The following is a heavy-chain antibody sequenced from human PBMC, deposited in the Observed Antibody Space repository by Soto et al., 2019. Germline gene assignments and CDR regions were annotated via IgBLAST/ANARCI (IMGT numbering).Heavy chain of an antibody. J-gene: IGHJ4*02. CDR2: IKQDGSEI. V-gene: IGHV3-7*01. CDR1: GFDFRSYW. D-gene: IGHD1-7*01. CDR3: VRGGSVKLDY. Sequence: PGGSLSLSCAASGFDFRSYWMSWVRQAPGKGPESVANIKQDGSEIYYVDSVKGRFTISRDNGKNSLSLQMNSLRAEDTAVYYSVRGGSVKLDYWGQGKMVTSPQ.